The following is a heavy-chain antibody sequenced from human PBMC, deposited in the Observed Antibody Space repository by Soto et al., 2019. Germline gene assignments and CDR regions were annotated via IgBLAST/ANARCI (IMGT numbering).Heavy chain of an antibody. Sequence: QVQLQESGPGLVKPSQTLSLTCTVSGDSISSGDSYWSWIRQAPGKGLEWLGYIYYIRSPYHNPSLKSRLSISVDPSNNQFSLELRSVTAADTAVYYCARDRMVRGVQPLDVWGQGTTVIVSS. V-gene: IGHV4-30-4*08. D-gene: IGHD3-10*01. CDR1: GDSISSGDSY. CDR2: IYYIRSP. J-gene: IGHJ6*02. CDR3: ARDRMVRGVQPLDV.